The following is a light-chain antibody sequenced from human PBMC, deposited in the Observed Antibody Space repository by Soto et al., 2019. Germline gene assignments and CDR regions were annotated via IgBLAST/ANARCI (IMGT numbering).Light chain of an antibody. Sequence: EIVMTQSPANLSVSPGERATLSCRASQSVSSNLAWYQQKPGQAXRLLIYGASTRATGIPARFSGSGSGTEFTLPISRLQSEDFAAYYCQQHNNWPPWTFGQGTKVDIK. J-gene: IGKJ1*01. CDR2: GAS. V-gene: IGKV3-15*01. CDR3: QQHNNWPPWT. CDR1: QSVSSN.